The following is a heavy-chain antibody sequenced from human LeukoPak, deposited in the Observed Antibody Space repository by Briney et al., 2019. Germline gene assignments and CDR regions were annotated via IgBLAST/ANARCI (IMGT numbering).Heavy chain of an antibody. V-gene: IGHV1-2*02. CDR2: INPNSGGT. CDR1: GYTFTDYY. Sequence: ASVKVSCKASGYTFTDYYMHWVRQAPGQGLEWMGWINPNSGGTNYAQKFQGRVTMTRDTSISTAYMELSRLRSDDTAVYYCARDPRGYGSPSDAFDIWGQGTMVTVSS. D-gene: IGHD3-10*01. CDR3: ARDPRGYGSPSDAFDI. J-gene: IGHJ3*02.